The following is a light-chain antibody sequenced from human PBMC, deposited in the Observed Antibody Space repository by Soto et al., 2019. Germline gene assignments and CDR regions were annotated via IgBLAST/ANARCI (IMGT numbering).Light chain of an antibody. CDR1: QSVSSSS. CDR3: QQHGGSPLYT. Sequence: VLTQSPGTLSLSPGERATLSCRASQSVSSSSLAWYQQKPGQAPRLLIYGVSSRATGIPDRFSGSGSGTDFTLTISRLEPEDFAVYYCQQHGGSPLYTFGQGTKLEIK. V-gene: IGKV3-20*01. CDR2: GVS. J-gene: IGKJ2*01.